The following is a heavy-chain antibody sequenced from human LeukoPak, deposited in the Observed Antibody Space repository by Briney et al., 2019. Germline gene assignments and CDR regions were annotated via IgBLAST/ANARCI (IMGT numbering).Heavy chain of an antibody. D-gene: IGHD3-10*02. Sequence: PGGSLRLSCAASGFTFSSYSMNWVRQAPGKGLEWVSSISSSSSSHVYYADSVKGRFTISRDNAKNSLYLQMNSLRAEDTAVYYCAELGITMIGGVWGKGTTVTVSS. CDR2: ISSSSSSHV. V-gene: IGHV3-21*01. J-gene: IGHJ6*04. CDR3: AELGITMIGGV. CDR1: GFTFSSYS.